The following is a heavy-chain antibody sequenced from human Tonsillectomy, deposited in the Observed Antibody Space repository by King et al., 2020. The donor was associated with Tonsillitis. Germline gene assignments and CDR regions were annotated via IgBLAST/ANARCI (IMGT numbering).Heavy chain of an antibody. J-gene: IGHJ6*02. D-gene: IGHD2-15*01. CDR2: IIPIFGTA. CDR3: ARGTDCSGGSCYSGSNYYYYGMDV. CDR1: GGTFNNYA. Sequence: QLVQSGAEVKKPGSSVKVSCKASGGTFNNYAISWVRQAPGQGLEWMGGIIPIFGTANYAQKFQGRVTITADESMSTAYMELSSLRSEDTAVYYCARGTDCSGGSCYSGSNYYYYGMDVWGQGTTVTVSS. V-gene: IGHV1-69*12.